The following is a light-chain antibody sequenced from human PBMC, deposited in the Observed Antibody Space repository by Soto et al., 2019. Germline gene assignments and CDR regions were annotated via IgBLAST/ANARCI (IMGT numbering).Light chain of an antibody. CDR2: DVS. V-gene: IGLV2-14*01. CDR3: SSYTSSSTLVV. CDR1: SSDVGGYNY. J-gene: IGLJ2*01. Sequence: QSALTQPASVSGSPGQSITISCTGTSSDVGGYNYVSWYQQNPGKAPKLMIYDVSNRPSGASNRFSGSKFGNTASLTISGLQAEDEADYYCSSYTSSSTLVVFGGGTKLTVL.